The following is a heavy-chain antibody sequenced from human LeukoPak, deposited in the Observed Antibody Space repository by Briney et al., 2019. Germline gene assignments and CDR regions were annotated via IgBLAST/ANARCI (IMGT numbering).Heavy chain of an antibody. D-gene: IGHD6-19*01. V-gene: IGHV4-59*01. CDR3: ASQEAVAGTLSGNNNAFDI. CDR1: GGSISSYY. Sequence: PSETLSLTCTVSGGSISSYYWGWIRQPPGKGLEWIGYIYYSGSTNYNPSLKSRVTISVDTSKNQFSLKLSSVTAADTAVYYCASQEAVAGTLSGNNNAFDIWGQGTMVTVSS. CDR2: IYYSGST. J-gene: IGHJ3*02.